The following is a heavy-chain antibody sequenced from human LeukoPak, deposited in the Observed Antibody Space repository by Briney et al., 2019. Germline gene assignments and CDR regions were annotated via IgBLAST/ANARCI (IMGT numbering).Heavy chain of an antibody. CDR2: INSNGRTI. D-gene: IGHD2-21*01. V-gene: IGHV3-11*01. J-gene: IGHJ4*02. Sequence: NPGEPLRLSCAASGFNFDEHGMDWVRQAPGRGLEWISYINSNGRTIEYADSVKGRFTISRDNAKSTMFLQMNSLRAEDTAVYYCASLYAVGIGFDWWGQGTLVTVSS. CDR3: ASLYAVGIGFDW. CDR1: GFNFDEHG.